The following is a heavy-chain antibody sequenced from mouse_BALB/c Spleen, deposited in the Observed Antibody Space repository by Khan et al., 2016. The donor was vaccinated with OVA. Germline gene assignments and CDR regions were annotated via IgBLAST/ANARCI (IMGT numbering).Heavy chain of an antibody. CDR1: GFSFSSYT. J-gene: IGHJ1*01. D-gene: IGHD2-1*01. V-gene: IGHV5-6-4*01. Sequence: EVELVESGGGLVNPGGSLKLSCAASGFSFSSYTMSWVRQTPEKRLEWVATISSGSTYTYYPDSVKGRFTISRDNVKNTLYLQMSSLKSEDTAMYYCTREGNYAHWYFDVWGAGTTVTVSS. CDR3: TREGNYAHWYFDV. CDR2: ISSGSTYT.